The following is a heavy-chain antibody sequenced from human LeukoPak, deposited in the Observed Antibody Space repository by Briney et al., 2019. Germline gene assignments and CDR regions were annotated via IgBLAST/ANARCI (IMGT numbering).Heavy chain of an antibody. J-gene: IGHJ5*02. CDR3: AREGRRTPLGNKWFDP. CDR2: ISSSSNYI. Sequence: GGSLRLSCAASGFCFSSYDMNWVRQAPGKGLEWVSSISSSSNYIYYADSVKGRFTISRDNAKNSLYLQMNSLRAEDTAVYFCAREGRRTPLGNKWFDPWGQGTLVTVSS. CDR1: GFCFSSYD. V-gene: IGHV3-21*06. D-gene: IGHD1-1*01.